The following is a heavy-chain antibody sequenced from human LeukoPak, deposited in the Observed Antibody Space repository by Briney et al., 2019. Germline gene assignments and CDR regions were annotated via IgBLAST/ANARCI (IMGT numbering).Heavy chain of an antibody. Sequence: PSETLSLTCTVSGGSISSSSYYWGWIRQPPGKGLEWIGSIYYSGSAYYNPSLKSRVTISVDTSKNQFSLKLSSVTAADTAVYYCARQVVGIAARLHFDYWGQGTLVTVSS. D-gene: IGHD6-6*01. CDR3: ARQVVGIAARLHFDY. V-gene: IGHV4-39*01. CDR1: GGSISSSSYY. CDR2: IYYSGSA. J-gene: IGHJ4*02.